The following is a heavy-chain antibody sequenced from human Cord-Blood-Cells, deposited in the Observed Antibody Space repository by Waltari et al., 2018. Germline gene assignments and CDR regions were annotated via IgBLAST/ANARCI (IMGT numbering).Heavy chain of an antibody. Sequence: QVQLVESGGGVVQPGRSLSLSCAASGFTFSSYGLPWVRQAPGKGLEWVAVIWYDGSNKYYADSVKGRFTISRDNSKNTLYLQMNSLRAEDTAVYYCAREMAAGLDYWGQGTLVTVSS. CDR1: GFTFSSYG. D-gene: IGHD6-19*01. J-gene: IGHJ4*02. V-gene: IGHV3-33*01. CDR2: IWYDGSNK. CDR3: AREMAAGLDY.